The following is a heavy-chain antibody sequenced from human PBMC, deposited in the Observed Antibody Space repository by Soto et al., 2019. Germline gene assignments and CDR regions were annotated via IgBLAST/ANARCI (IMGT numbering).Heavy chain of an antibody. Sequence: QVQLVESGGGVVQPGASLTLSCAASGFRFGGFGMHWVRQAPGKGLEWVAVISFDASEKFYVDSVKGRFSISRDDSHSKVFLQMNSLRREDTGVYYCARDLGGYVHLWDKSNYWGQGTLVNVS. CDR1: GFRFGGFG. CDR2: ISFDASEK. CDR3: ARDLGGYVHLWDKSNY. V-gene: IGHV3-30*04. J-gene: IGHJ1*01. D-gene: IGHD5-12*01.